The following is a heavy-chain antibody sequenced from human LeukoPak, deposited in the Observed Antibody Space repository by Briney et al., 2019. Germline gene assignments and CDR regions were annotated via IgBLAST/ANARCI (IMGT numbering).Heavy chain of an antibody. J-gene: IGHJ4*02. CDR2: ITADGRTT. CDR1: GFTFSDYS. Sequence: GGSLRLSCVASGFTFSDYSMNWVRQAPGKGLEWVSYITADGRTTYHADSVRGRFTVSRDNAKNSLYLQMNSLRAEDTAVYYCAMSLAGAKFYWGQGTLVTVSS. V-gene: IGHV3-48*04. CDR3: AMSLAGAKFY. D-gene: IGHD1-26*01.